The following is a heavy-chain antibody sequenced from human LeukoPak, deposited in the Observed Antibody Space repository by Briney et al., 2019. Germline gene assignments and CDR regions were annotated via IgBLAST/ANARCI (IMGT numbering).Heavy chain of an antibody. CDR2: ISSSSSYT. Sequence: GGSLTLSCAASGFTFSDYYMSWIRQAPGKGLEWVSYISSSSSYTNYADSVKGRFTISRDNAKNSLYLKMNSLRAEDTAVYYCARVGYDILTVCGMDVWGQGTTVTVSS. CDR3: ARVGYDILTVCGMDV. J-gene: IGHJ6*02. CDR1: GFTFSDYY. D-gene: IGHD3-9*01. V-gene: IGHV3-11*05.